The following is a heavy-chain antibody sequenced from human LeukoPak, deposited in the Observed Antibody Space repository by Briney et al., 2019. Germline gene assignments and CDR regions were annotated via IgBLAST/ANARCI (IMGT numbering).Heavy chain of an antibody. CDR2: IYSSGST. CDR1: GGPISNYY. J-gene: IGHJ4*02. CDR3: ARPRGYGDYVPWDY. D-gene: IGHD4-17*01. Sequence: PSQTLSLTCTVSGGPISNYYWSWIRQPPGKGLEWIGYIYSSGSTNYNTSLKSRVTISVDTSKNQFSLKLSSLTAADTAVYFCARPRGYGDYVPWDYWGQGTLVTVSS. V-gene: IGHV4-59*01.